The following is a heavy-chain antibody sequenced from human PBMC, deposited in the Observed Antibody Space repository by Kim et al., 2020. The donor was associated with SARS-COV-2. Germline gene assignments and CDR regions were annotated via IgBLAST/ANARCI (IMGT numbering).Heavy chain of an antibody. Sequence: PQKYQGRVTMTRNTSISTAYMELSSLRSEDTAVYYCAIDYYGSGSSPDYWGQGTLVTVSS. D-gene: IGHD3-10*01. V-gene: IGHV1-8*01. J-gene: IGHJ4*02. CDR3: AIDYYGSGSSPDY.